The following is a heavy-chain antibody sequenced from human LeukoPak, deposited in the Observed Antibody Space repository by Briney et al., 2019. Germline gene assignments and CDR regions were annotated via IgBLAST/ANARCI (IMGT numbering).Heavy chain of an antibody. D-gene: IGHD6-13*01. CDR3: AREVPAAGTYYYYYYMDV. J-gene: IGHJ6*03. CDR1: GYTFTGYY. CDR2: MNPNSGNT. Sequence: ASVKVSCKASGYTFTGYYMDWVRQAPGQGLEWMGWMNPNSGNTGYAQKFQGRVTMTRNTSISTAYMELSSLTSEDTAVYYCAREVPAAGTYYYYYYMDVWGRGTTVTISS. V-gene: IGHV1-8*02.